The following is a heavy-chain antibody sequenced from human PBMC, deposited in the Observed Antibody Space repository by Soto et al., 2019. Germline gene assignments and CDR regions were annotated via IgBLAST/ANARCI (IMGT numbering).Heavy chain of an antibody. V-gene: IGHV3-33*08. D-gene: IGHD2-2*01. J-gene: IGHJ3*02. CDR3: ARDGFYCSSTSCPYSVDAFDI. CDR1: GFTFSSYA. Sequence: GGSLRLSCAASGFTFSSYAMSWVRQAPGKGLEWVAVIWYDGGNKYYADSVKGRFTISRDNSKNTLYLQMNSLRAEDTAVYYCARDGFYCSSTSCPYSVDAFDIWGQGTMVTVSS. CDR2: IWYDGGNK.